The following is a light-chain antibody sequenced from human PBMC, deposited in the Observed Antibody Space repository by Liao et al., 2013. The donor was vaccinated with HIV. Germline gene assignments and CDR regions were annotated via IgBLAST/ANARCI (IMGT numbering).Light chain of an antibody. V-gene: IGLV3-1*01. J-gene: IGLJ3*02. CDR2: QDN. Sequence: SYELTQPPSVSVSPGQTATITCSGDKLGDKFASWYQQKPGQSPVLVIYQDNKRPSGIPERFSGSNSGNTATLTISTVEAGDEADYYCQIWDNSHDHQVFGGGTKLTVL. CDR3: QIWDNSHDHQV. CDR1: KLGDKF.